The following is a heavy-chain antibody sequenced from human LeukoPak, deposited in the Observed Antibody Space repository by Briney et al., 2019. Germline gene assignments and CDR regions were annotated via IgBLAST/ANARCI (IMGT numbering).Heavy chain of an antibody. CDR2: ISGRGGST. CDR3: AKDPTRYYDYVWGSYRPPYYFDY. CDR1: GFTFSSYA. J-gene: IGHJ4*02. D-gene: IGHD3-16*02. Sequence: PGGSLRLSCAASGFTFSSYAMSWVRQAPGKGLEWVSAISGRGGSTYYADSVKGRFTISRDNSKNTLYLQMNSLRAEDTAVYYCAKDPTRYYDYVWGSYRPPYYFDYWGQGTLVTVSS. V-gene: IGHV3-23*01.